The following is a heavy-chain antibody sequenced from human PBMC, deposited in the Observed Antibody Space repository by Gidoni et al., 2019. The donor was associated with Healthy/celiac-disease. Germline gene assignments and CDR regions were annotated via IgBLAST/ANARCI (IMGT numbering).Heavy chain of an antibody. V-gene: IGHV4-61*02. CDR3: ARGHWVRYFDWLRRNYYGMDV. D-gene: IGHD3-9*01. CDR1: GGSISSGSYY. CDR2: IYTSGST. J-gene: IGHJ6*02. Sequence: QVQLQESGPGLVKPSQTLSLTCTVSGGSISSGSYYWSWIRQPAGKGLEWIGRIYTSGSTNYNPSLKSRVTISVDTSKNQFSLKLSSVTAADTAVYYCARGHWVRYFDWLRRNYYGMDVWGQGTTVTVSS.